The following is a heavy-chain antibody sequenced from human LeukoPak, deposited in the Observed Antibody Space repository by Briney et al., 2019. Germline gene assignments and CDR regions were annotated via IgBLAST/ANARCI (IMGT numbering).Heavy chain of an antibody. CDR2: INPNSGGT. J-gene: IGHJ4*02. V-gene: IGHV1-2*02. Sequence: ASVKVSCKASGYTFTDYYMHWVRQAPGQGLEWMGWINPNSGGTNYAQKFQGSVTMTRDTSISTAYMELSRLRFDDTAVYYCARVIRERHDSSSWSSFDYWGQGTLVTVSS. D-gene: IGHD6-13*01. CDR1: GYTFTDYY. CDR3: ARVIRERHDSSSWSSFDY.